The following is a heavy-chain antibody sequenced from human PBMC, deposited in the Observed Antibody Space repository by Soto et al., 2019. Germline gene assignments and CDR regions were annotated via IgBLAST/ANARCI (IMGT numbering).Heavy chain of an antibody. D-gene: IGHD2-2*01. CDR1: GYTFTSYR. Sequence: ASVKVSRKASGYTFTSYRISRVRLAPGQGLEWMGWISAYNGNTNYAQKLQGRVTMTTDTSTSTAYMELRSLRSDDTAVYYCARDCSSTSCYLDAFDIWGEGTMVTV. V-gene: IGHV1-18*01. CDR3: ARDCSSTSCYLDAFDI. J-gene: IGHJ3*02. CDR2: ISAYNGNT.